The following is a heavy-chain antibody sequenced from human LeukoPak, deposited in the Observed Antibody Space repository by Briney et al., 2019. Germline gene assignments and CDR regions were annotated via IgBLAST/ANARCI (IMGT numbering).Heavy chain of an antibody. V-gene: IGHV3-48*04. CDR3: AGYGDYGAFDI. J-gene: IGHJ3*02. D-gene: IGHD4-17*01. Sequence: GGSLRLSCAASGFTFSSYSMNWVRQAPGKGLEWVSYISSSSSTIYYADSVKRRFTFSRDNAKNSLYLQMNSLRAEDTAVYYCAGYGDYGAFDIWGQGTMVTVSS. CDR2: ISSSSSTI. CDR1: GFTFSSYS.